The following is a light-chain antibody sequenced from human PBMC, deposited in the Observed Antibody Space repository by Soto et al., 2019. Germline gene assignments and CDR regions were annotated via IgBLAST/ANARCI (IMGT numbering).Light chain of an antibody. CDR2: DAS. V-gene: IGKV3-11*01. J-gene: IGKJ4*01. CDR1: QSVSSY. CDR3: QQRSNWPST. Sequence: EIVLTQSPATLSLSPGEIAALSCRASQSVSSYLAWYQQKPGQAPRLLINDASKMATGIPARFSGSGSGTDFTLTISSLAPEDFAVYYCQQRSNWPSTLGGGTKVEIK.